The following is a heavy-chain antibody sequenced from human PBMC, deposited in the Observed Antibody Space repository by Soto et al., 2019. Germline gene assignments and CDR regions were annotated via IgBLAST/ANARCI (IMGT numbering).Heavy chain of an antibody. V-gene: IGHV3-48*03. D-gene: IGHD3-10*01. CDR2: ISSSGSTI. J-gene: IGHJ6*02. Sequence: GSLRLSCAASGFTFSSYEMNWVRQAPGKGLEWVSYISSSGSTIYYADSVKGRFTISRDNAKNSLYLQMNSLRAEDTAVYYCATLDGSGSYYRTYYYYYGMDVWGQGTTVTVSS. CDR1: GFTFSSYE. CDR3: ATLDGSGSYYRTYYYYYGMDV.